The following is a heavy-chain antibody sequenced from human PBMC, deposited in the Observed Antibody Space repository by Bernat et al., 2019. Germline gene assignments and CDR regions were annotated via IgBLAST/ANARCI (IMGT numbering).Heavy chain of an antibody. CDR2: IWYDGSNK. V-gene: IGHV3-33*01. J-gene: IGHJ3*02. Sequence: QVQLVESGGGVVQPGRSLRLSCAASGFSFSSYGMHWVRQAPGKGLEWVAVIWYDGSNKYYADSVKGRFTISRDNSKNTLYLQMNSLRAEDTAVYYCAILQAARKLNDAFDIWGQGTMVTVSS. CDR1: GFSFSSYG. D-gene: IGHD6-6*01. CDR3: AILQAARKLNDAFDI.